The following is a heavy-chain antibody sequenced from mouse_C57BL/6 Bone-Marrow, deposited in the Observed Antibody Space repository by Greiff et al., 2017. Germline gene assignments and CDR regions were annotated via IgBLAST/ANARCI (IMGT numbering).Heavy chain of an antibody. CDR3: ARPSTTVAGYYFDY. CDR1: GYTFTSYG. V-gene: IGHV1-81*01. J-gene: IGHJ2*01. D-gene: IGHD1-1*01. CDR2: IYPRSGNT. Sequence: VQLQESGAELARPGASVKLSCKASGYTFTSYGISWVKQRTGQGLEWIGEIYPRSGNTYYNEKFKGKATLTADKSSSTAYMQLSSLTSEDSAVYFCARPSTTVAGYYFDYWGQGTTLTVSS.